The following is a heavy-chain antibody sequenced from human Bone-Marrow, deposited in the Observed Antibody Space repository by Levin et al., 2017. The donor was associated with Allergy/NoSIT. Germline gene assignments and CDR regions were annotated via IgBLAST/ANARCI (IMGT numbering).Heavy chain of an antibody. CDR2: ISYNGRT. Sequence: KSSETLSLTCTVSGGSISSSSYYWGWIRQPPGKGLEWIGTISYNGRTDYIPSLESRVTISVDTSKNHFSLKLSSVTAADTAVYYCARRLRIAAGLYGIDVWGQGTTVTVSS. CDR3: ARRLRIAAGLYGIDV. D-gene: IGHD6-13*01. CDR1: GGSISSSSYY. J-gene: IGHJ6*02. V-gene: IGHV4-39*02.